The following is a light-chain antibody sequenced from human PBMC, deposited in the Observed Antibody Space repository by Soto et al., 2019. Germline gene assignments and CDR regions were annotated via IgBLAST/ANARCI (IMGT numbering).Light chain of an antibody. CDR1: SSNIGAGYD. CDR2: GNS. V-gene: IGLV1-40*01. CDR3: QSYDSSLSGYV. J-gene: IGLJ1*01. Sequence: QSVLTQPPSVSGAPGQRVTISCTGSSSNIGAGYDVHWYQQLPGTAPKLLIYGNSNRPSGVPDRFSGSKSGTSASLAITGLQAEDEADYSWQSYDSSLSGYVFGTGTKVTVL.